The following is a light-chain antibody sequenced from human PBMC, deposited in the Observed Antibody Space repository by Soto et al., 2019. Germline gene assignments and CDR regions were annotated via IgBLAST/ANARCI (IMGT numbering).Light chain of an antibody. V-gene: IGLV1-44*01. J-gene: IGLJ2*01. CDR3: AAWDDSLDGVV. CDR2: GNN. CDR1: SSNIGSYT. Sequence: QSVLTQPPSASGTPGQRVTISCSGSSSNIGSYTVNWYQQFPGTAPKLLIYGNNQRPSGVPDRFSGSKSGTSASLAISGLQSDDEGDYYCAAWDDSLDGVVFGGGTQLTVL.